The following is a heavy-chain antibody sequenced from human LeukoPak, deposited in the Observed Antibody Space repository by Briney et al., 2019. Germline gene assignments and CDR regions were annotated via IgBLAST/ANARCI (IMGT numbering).Heavy chain of an antibody. CDR2: IYHSGST. V-gene: IGHV4-38-2*01. CDR1: GYSITSGYY. Sequence: SETLSLTCAVSGYSITSGYYCAWIRQPPGQGLAWIGSIYHSGSTYYNSSLRSRFTISVDKSNNHFSLQLNSLTPADTAVYYCARTHMDTALVRIKGFDPWGDGTLFTVSS. J-gene: IGHJ5*02. D-gene: IGHD5-18*01. CDR3: ARTHMDTALVRIKGFDP.